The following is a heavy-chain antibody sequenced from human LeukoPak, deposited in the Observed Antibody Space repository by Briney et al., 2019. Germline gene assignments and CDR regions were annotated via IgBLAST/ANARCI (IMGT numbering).Heavy chain of an antibody. Sequence: SQTLSLTCTVSGGSISSGDYSWSWIRQPPGKGLEWIGYIYYSGSTYYNPSLKSRVTISVDTSKNQFSLKLSSVTAADTAVYYCARVDRYLNWFDPWGQGTLVTVSS. CDR2: IYYSGST. D-gene: IGHD3-16*02. CDR1: GGSISSGDYS. V-gene: IGHV4-30-4*08. J-gene: IGHJ5*02. CDR3: ARVDRYLNWFDP.